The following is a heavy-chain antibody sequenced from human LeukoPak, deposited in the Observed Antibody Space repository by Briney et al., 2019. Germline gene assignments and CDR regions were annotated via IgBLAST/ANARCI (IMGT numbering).Heavy chain of an antibody. CDR3: AKDTHIVVVPAAFIS. Sequence: PGGSLRLSCAASGFTVYNNGLSWFRQAPGKGLEWVSDISGGGNTYYADSVKGRFTISRDNSKNTLYLQMNSLRAEDTAVYYCAKDTHIVVVPAAFISWGQGTLVTVSS. J-gene: IGHJ5*02. V-gene: IGHV3-23*01. D-gene: IGHD2-2*01. CDR2: ISGGGNT. CDR1: GFTVYNNG.